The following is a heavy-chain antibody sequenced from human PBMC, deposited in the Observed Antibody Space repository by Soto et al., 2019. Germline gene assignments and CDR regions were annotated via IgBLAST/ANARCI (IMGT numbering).Heavy chain of an antibody. CDR2: ISSSSSYI. Sequence: EVQLVESGGGLVKPGGSLRLSCAASGFTFSSYSMNWVRQAPGKGLEWVSSISSSSSYIYYADSVKGRFTISRDNAKNSLDLQMNSLRAEDTAVYYCARDLDSSRYYYYYGMDVWGQGTTVTVSS. V-gene: IGHV3-21*01. D-gene: IGHD6-13*01. CDR1: GFTFSSYS. CDR3: ARDLDSSRYYYYYGMDV. J-gene: IGHJ6*02.